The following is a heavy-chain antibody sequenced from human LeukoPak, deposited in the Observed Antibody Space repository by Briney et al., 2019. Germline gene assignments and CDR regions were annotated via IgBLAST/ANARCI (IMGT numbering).Heavy chain of an antibody. CDR2: IYTDGST. D-gene: IGHD3-16*01. CDR1: GLTISRHY. V-gene: IGHV3-53*01. Sequence: PGGSLRLSCAASGLTISRHYMSWVRQAPGKGLEWVSVIYTDGSTYYPDAVKGRFTISSNKSKNTPHLQMNSRRGDDAAADYFARSASHYEPSGYWGQGTLVTVAS. CDR3: ARSASHYEPSGY. J-gene: IGHJ4*02.